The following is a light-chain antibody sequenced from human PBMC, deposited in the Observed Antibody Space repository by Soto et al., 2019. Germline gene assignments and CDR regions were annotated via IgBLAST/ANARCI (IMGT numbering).Light chain of an antibody. CDR3: LLYYGGQMGV. Sequence: QTVVTPEPSLTVSPGGTVTLTCASSTGAVTSGYYPNWFQQKPGQAPRALIYSTNNKYSWTPVRFSGSLLGGKAALTLSGVQPEDEAEYYCLLYYGGQMGVFGGGTKLTVL. CDR2: STN. J-gene: IGLJ2*01. CDR1: TGAVTSGYY. V-gene: IGLV7-43*01.